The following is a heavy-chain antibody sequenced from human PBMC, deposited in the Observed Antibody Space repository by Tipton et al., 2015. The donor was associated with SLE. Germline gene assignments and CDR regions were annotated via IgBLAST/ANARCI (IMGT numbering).Heavy chain of an antibody. Sequence: TLSLTCTVSGGSISSGGYYWSWIRQHPGKGLEWIGYIYYSGSTHYNPSLKSRVTISVDTSKNQFSLKLSSVTAADTAVYYCARGGYSRGSAFDIWGQGTMVTVSS. D-gene: IGHD5-18*01. J-gene: IGHJ3*02. V-gene: IGHV4-31*03. CDR3: ARGGYSRGSAFDI. CDR1: GGSISSGGYY. CDR2: IYYSGST.